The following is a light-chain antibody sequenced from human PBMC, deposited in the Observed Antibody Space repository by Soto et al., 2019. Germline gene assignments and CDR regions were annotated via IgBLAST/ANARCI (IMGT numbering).Light chain of an antibody. CDR3: SSYTSSSYV. V-gene: IGLV2-14*01. CDR2: EVS. CDR1: SGDVGGYNY. J-gene: IGLJ1*01. Sequence: QSVLTQPASGSGSPGQSITISCTGTSGDVGGYNYVSWYQQHPGKAPKLMIYEVSNRPSGVSNRFSGSKSGNTASLTISGLQAEDEADYSCSSYTSSSYVLGTATNVT.